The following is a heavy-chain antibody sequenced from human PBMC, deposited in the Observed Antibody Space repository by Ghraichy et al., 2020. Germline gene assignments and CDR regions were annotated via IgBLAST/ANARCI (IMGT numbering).Heavy chain of an antibody. CDR1: GGSISSSSYY. CDR3: ASLFLGTGDAFDI. J-gene: IGHJ3*02. Sequence: SETLSLTCTVSGGSISSSSYYWGWIRQPPGKGLEWIGSIYYSGSTYYNPSLKSRVTISVDTSKNQFSLKLSSVTAADTAVYYCASLFLGTGDAFDIWGQGTMVTVSS. V-gene: IGHV4-39*01. D-gene: IGHD7-27*01. CDR2: IYYSGST.